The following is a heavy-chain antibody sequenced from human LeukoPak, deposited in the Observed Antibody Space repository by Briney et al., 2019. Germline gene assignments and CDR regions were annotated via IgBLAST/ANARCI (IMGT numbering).Heavy chain of an antibody. D-gene: IGHD7-27*01. Sequence: SETLSLTCAVYGGSFSGYYWSWIRQPPGKGLVWIGEINHSGSTNYNPSLKSRVTISVDTSKNQFSLKLSSVTAADTAVYYCARLLGDYWGQGTLVTVSS. CDR1: GGSFSGYY. CDR3: ARLLGDY. J-gene: IGHJ4*02. CDR2: INHSGST. V-gene: IGHV4-34*01.